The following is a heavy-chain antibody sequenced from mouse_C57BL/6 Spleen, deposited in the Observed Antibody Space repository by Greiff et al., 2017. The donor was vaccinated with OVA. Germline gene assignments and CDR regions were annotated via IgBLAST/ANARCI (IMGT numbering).Heavy chain of an antibody. V-gene: IGHV1-5*01. D-gene: IGHD1-1*01. Sequence: EVKLVESGTVLARPGASVKMSCKTSGYTFTSYWMHWVKQRPGQGLEWIGAIYPGNSDTSYNQKFKGKAKLTAVTSASTAYMELSSLTNEDSAVYYCTRDPNYYGSSYWYFDVWGTGTTVTVSS. CDR2: IYPGNSDT. CDR3: TRDPNYYGSSYWYFDV. CDR1: GYTFTSYW. J-gene: IGHJ1*03.